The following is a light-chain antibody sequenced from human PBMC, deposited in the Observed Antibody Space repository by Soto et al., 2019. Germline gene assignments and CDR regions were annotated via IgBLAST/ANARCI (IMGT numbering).Light chain of an antibody. Sequence: DIQMTQSPSSLSASVGDRVTITCRATQDISYNLAWFEQKLGKAPKSLIYAASNLQSGFPSKFSGSGSGTDFTLTISSLQPEDFATYYCQQYHNYPVTFGGGTQVEIK. CDR1: QDISYN. J-gene: IGKJ4*01. V-gene: IGKV1-16*02. CDR3: QQYHNYPVT. CDR2: AAS.